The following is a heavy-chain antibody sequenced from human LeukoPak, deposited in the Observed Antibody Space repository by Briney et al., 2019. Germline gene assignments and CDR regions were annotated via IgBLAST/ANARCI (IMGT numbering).Heavy chain of an antibody. CDR1: GGSISSGDFY. V-gene: IGHV4-30-4*08. Sequence: SETLSLTCTVSGGSISSGDFYWSWIRQPPGKGLEWIGYIYNSGSTYYNPSLKSRVSISVDTSKNQFSLKLSSVTAADTALYYCARVIDVAAAGYFDSWGQGTQVTVSS. CDR3: ARVIDVAAAGYFDS. D-gene: IGHD6-13*01. CDR2: IYNSGST. J-gene: IGHJ4*02.